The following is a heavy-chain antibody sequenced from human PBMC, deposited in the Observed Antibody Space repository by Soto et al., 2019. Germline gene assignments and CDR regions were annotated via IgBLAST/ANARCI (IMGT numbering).Heavy chain of an antibody. J-gene: IGHJ6*02. D-gene: IGHD3-16*01. Sequence: PSETLSLTCTVSGGSISSGDYYWSWILQPPGKGLEWIGYIYYSGSTYYNPSLKSRVTISVDTSKNQFSLKLSSVTAADTAVYYCATSWGDQCRYYYGMDVWGQGTTVTVS. CDR2: IYYSGST. CDR1: GGSISSGDYY. V-gene: IGHV4-30-4*01. CDR3: ATSWGDQCRYYYGMDV.